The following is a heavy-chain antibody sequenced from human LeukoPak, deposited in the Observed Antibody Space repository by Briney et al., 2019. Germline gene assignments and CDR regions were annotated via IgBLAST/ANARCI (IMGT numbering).Heavy chain of an antibody. CDR2: TKPDGSAK. V-gene: IGHV3-7*01. CDR3: ARDGGLNTISDD. CDR1: GFTFRNYW. Sequence: GGSLRLSCTASGFTFRNYWMGWVRQAPGKGLEWVANTKPDGSAKYYADSVRGRFTTSRDNANNFLYLQMNSLRAEDTVVYYCARDGGLNTISDDWRQG. D-gene: IGHD2-15*01. J-gene: IGHJ4*01.